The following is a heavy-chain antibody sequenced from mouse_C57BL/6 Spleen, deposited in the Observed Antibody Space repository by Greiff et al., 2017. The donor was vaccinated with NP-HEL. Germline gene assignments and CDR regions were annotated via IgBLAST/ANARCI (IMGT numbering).Heavy chain of an antibody. Sequence: VQLQQSGAELARPGASVKLSCKASGYTFTSYGISWVKQRTGQGLEWIGEIYPRSGNTYYNEKFKGKATLTADKSSSTAYMELRSLTSEDSAVYCCARGITTVVANLYWYFDVWGTGTTVTVSS. CDR2: IYPRSGNT. J-gene: IGHJ1*03. D-gene: IGHD1-1*01. CDR1: GYTFTSYG. CDR3: ARGITTVVANLYWYFDV. V-gene: IGHV1-81*01.